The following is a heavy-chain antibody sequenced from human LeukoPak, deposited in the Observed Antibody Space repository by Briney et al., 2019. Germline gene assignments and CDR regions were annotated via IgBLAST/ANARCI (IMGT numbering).Heavy chain of an antibody. V-gene: IGHV3-21*01. CDR1: GFTFSSYS. Sequence: GGSLRLSCAASGFTFSSYSMTWVRQAPGKGLEWVSFISSSSSYIYYADSVKGRFTISRDNAKNSLNLQMNSLRAEDTAVYYCARDARGSQGYFDYWGQGTLVTVSS. J-gene: IGHJ4*02. CDR3: ARDARGSQGYFDY. CDR2: ISSSSSYI. D-gene: IGHD1-26*01.